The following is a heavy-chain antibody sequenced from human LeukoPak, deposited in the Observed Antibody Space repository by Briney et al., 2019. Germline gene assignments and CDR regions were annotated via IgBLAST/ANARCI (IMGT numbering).Heavy chain of an antibody. CDR2: ISASGDDT. J-gene: IGHJ5*02. Sequence: PGGSLRLSCGASGLTFSTYAMSWVRQAPGKGLEWVSAISASGDDTYYTDSVKGRFTISRDNPKNTLYLQMNSLRVEDTAVYFCARGPYSSGWFDHWGQGTLVTVSP. CDR3: ARGPYSSGWFDH. CDR1: GLTFSTYA. D-gene: IGHD4-11*01. V-gene: IGHV3-23*01.